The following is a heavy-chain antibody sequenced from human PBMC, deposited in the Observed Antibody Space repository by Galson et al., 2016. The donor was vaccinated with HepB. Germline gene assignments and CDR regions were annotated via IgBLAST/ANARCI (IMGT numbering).Heavy chain of an antibody. Sequence: SETLSLTCTVSGGSISSSSYNWGWIRQPPGKGLEWIGSMYYSGSTDYNPSLKSGSTYYHPSLKSRLTISVDTSKNQFSLKLNSVTAADTAAYYCARRRTGWELGGDYFDYWGQGTLVTVSS. V-gene: IGHV4-39*01. CDR1: GGSISSSSYN. CDR2: MYYSGSTDYNPSLKSGST. D-gene: IGHD1-26*01. J-gene: IGHJ4*02. CDR3: ARRRTGWELGGDYFDY.